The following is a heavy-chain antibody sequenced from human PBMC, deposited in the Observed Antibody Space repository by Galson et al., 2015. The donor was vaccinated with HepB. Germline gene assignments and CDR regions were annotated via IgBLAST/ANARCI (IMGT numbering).Heavy chain of an antibody. CDR1: GFTFSSYG. D-gene: IGHD4-11*01. CDR3: AKAVRTTVTPTTVTDY. V-gene: IGHV3-30*18. Sequence: SLRLSCAASGFTFSSYGMHWVRQAPGKGLEWVAVISYDGSNKYYADSVKGRFTISRDNSKNTLYLQMNSLRAEDTAVYYCAKAVRTTVTPTTVTDYWGQGTLVTVSS. J-gene: IGHJ4*02. CDR2: ISYDGSNK.